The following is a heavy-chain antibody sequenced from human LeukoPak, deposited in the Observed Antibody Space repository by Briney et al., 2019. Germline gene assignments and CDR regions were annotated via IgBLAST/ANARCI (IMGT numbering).Heavy chain of an antibody. CDR2: INHSGST. CDR3: AREEAVAGGAFDI. V-gene: IGHV4-34*01. Sequence: PSETLSLTCAVYGGSFSGYYWSWIRQPPGKGLEWIGEINHSGSTNYNPSLKSRVTISVDTSKNQFSLKLSSVTAADTAVYYCAREEAVAGGAFDIWGQGTMVTVSS. D-gene: IGHD6-19*01. J-gene: IGHJ3*02. CDR1: GGSFSGYY.